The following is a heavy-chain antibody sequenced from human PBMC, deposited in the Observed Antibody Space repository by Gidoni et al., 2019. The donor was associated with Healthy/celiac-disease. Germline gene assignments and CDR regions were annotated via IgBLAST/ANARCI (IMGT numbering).Heavy chain of an antibody. CDR2: IFSKDEK. CDR3: ARIDSSSWYSLSFPGGG. V-gene: IGHV2-26*01. J-gene: IGHJ4*02. CDR1: AFSLRNARRG. D-gene: IGHD6-13*01. Sequence: QVTLKESGPVLVKPTETRTLTCTVSAFSLRNARRGVSWRRQPPGKALEWLAHIFSKDEKSYSTSLKSRLTISKDTSKSQVVLTMTNMDPVDTATYSCARIDSSSWYSLSFPGGGWGQGTLVTVSS.